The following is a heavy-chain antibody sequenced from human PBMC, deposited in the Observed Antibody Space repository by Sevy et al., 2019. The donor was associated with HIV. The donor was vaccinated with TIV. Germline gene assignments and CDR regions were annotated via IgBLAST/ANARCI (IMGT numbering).Heavy chain of an antibody. V-gene: IGHV3-33*01. CDR3: ARHLVLSTFDI. D-gene: IGHD2-8*02. CDR1: RFTFSTYA. Sequence: GGSLRLSCAASRFTFSTYAMHWVRQAPGKGLEWVALIWYDGSNKYYAVSVKGRFTISRDNSKNTLYLQMNSLRAEDTAVYYCARHLVLSTFDIWGHGTMVTVSS. J-gene: IGHJ3*02. CDR2: IWYDGSNK.